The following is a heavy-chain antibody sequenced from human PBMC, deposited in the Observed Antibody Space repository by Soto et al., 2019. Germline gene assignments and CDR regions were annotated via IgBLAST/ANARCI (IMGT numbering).Heavy chain of an antibody. CDR2: IYRGLAT. Sequence: EVQLVESGGGLIQPGGSLRLSCAVSGFTVSNTYMSWVRQAPGKGLEWISVIYRGLATYYADSVKGRFTISRDDSRNTVYLQMTSLTTEYTAVYFCARDRSDSSRADSFDIWCQGPMVTVSS. CDR1: GFTVSNTY. J-gene: IGHJ3*02. CDR3: ARDRSDSSRADSFDI. D-gene: IGHD6-25*01. V-gene: IGHV3-53*01.